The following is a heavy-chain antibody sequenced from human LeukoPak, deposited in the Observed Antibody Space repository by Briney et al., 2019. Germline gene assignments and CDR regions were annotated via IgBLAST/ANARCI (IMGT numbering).Heavy chain of an antibody. CDR2: IIPIFGTA. CDR3: ARSDIVLMGAFAWFDP. V-gene: IGHV1-69*06. J-gene: IGHJ5*02. D-gene: IGHD2-8*01. CDR1: GGTFSSYV. Sequence: SVKVSCKASGGTFSSYVISWVRQAPGQGLEWMGGIIPIFGTANYAQKFQGRVTITADKSTSTAYMELSSLRSEDTAVYYCARSDIVLMGAFAWFDPWGQGTLVTVSS.